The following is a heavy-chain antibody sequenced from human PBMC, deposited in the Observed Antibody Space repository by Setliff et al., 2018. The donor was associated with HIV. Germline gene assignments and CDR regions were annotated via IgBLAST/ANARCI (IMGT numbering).Heavy chain of an antibody. J-gene: IGHJ4*02. D-gene: IGHD6-13*01. Sequence: SETLSLTCTVSGGSISSSSYYWGWTRQPPGKGLEWIGSIYYSGSTYYNPSLKSRVTISVDTSKNQFSLKLSSVTAADTAVYYCARHSEYSSSWYYFDYWGQGTLVTVSS. CDR1: GGSISSSSYY. CDR2: IYYSGST. V-gene: IGHV4-39*01. CDR3: ARHSEYSSSWYYFDY.